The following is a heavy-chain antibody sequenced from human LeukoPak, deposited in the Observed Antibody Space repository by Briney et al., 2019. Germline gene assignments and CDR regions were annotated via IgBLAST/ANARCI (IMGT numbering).Heavy chain of an antibody. Sequence: ASVKVSCKASGYTFTGYAMHWVRQAPGQRLEWMGWINAGNGNTKYSQKFQGRVTITRDTSASTAYMELSSLRSEDTAVYYCARSGGAAGSAGNWFDPWGQGTLVTVSS. V-gene: IGHV1-3*01. D-gene: IGHD6-13*01. J-gene: IGHJ5*02. CDR1: GYTFTGYA. CDR2: INAGNGNT. CDR3: ARSGGAAGSAGNWFDP.